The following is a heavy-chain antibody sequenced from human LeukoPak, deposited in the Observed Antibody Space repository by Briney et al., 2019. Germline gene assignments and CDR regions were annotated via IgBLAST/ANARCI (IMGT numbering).Heavy chain of an antibody. J-gene: IGHJ4*02. D-gene: IGHD6-19*01. CDR1: GYTFTSYG. V-gene: IGHV1-2*02. CDR2: INPNSGGT. CDR3: ARASSSGWYVFDY. Sequence: ASVKVSCKASGYTFTSYGISWVRQAPGQGLEWMGWINPNSGGTKYAQKFQGRVTMTRDTSISTAYMELSRLRSDDTAVYYCARASSSGWYVFDYWGQGNLVTVSS.